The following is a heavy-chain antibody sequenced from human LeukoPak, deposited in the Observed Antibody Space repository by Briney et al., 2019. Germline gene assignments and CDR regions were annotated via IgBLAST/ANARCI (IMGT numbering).Heavy chain of an antibody. CDR1: GFTFSSYA. CDR3: AKPKQTTVTTSYYFDH. CDR2: ISGSGGST. D-gene: IGHD4-17*01. Sequence: GGSLRLSCAASGFTFSSYAMSWVRQAPGKGLEWVSAISGSGGSTYYADSVKGRFTISRDNSKNTLYLQMNSLRAEDTAVYYRAKPKQTTVTTSYYFDHWGQGTLVTVSS. V-gene: IGHV3-23*01. J-gene: IGHJ4*02.